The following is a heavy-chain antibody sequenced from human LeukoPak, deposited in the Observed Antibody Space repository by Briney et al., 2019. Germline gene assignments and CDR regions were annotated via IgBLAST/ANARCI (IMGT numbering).Heavy chain of an antibody. CDR3: AKAALPTMILVDRYCYFDL. CDR2: IGSSSRTI. D-gene: IGHD3-22*01. V-gene: IGHV3-48*04. CDR1: GFTFSNYA. J-gene: IGHJ2*01. Sequence: GGSLRLSCVASGFTFSNYAMNWVRQAPGKGLEWVSDIGSSSRTIYYADSVKGRFTISRDNAKNSLYLQMNSLRAEDTALYYCAKAALPTMILVDRYCYFDLWGRGTLVTVSS.